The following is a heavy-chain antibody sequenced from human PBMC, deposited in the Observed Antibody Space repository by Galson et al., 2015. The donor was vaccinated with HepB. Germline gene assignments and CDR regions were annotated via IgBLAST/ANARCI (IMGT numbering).Heavy chain of an antibody. CDR3: ARSVHNYDFWSGYSPNNWFDP. J-gene: IGHJ5*02. CDR1: GYTFTKYY. V-gene: IGHV1-46*01. Sequence: SVKVSCKASGYTFTKYYMHWVRQAPGQGLEWMGVINPSGDTTTYAQKFQDRITMTRDTSTSTVYMELSSLRSEDTAVYYCARSVHNYDFWSGYSPNNWFDPWGQGTLVTVSS. D-gene: IGHD3-3*01. CDR2: INPSGDTT.